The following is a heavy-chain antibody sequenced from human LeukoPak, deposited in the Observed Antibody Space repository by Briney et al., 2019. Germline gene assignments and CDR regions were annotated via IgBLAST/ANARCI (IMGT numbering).Heavy chain of an antibody. CDR1: GYTLTELS. D-gene: IGHD2-15*01. CDR3: ATSYCSGGSCYFFDP. J-gene: IGHJ5*02. V-gene: IGHV1-24*01. CDR2: FDPEDGGT. Sequence: ASVKVSCKVSGYTLTELSMHWVRQAPGKGLEWMGGFDPEDGGTIYAQKFQGRVTMTEDTSTDTAYMELSSLRSEDTAVYYCATSYCSGGSCYFFDPWGQGTLVTVSS.